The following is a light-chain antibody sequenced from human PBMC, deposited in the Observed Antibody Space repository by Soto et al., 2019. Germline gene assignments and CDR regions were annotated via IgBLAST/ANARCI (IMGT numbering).Light chain of an antibody. CDR2: ATS. CDR1: QSISTNS. CDR3: QHNS. J-gene: IGKJ2*01. V-gene: IGKV3-20*01. Sequence: EIVLTQSPGTLSLSPGERATLSCRASQSISTNSLAWYQHRPGQAPRLLVYATSSRATGIPDRFSGSGSGTDFTLTISRLEPEAFVVYYCQHNSFGQGTRLEIK.